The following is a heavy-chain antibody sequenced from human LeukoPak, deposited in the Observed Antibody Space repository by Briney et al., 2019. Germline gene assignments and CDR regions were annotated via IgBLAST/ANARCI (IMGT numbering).Heavy chain of an antibody. CDR3: AKDSFVRDIYRFFDWSFDG. CDR1: GFGFSSYG. J-gene: IGHJ4*02. CDR2: ISYDGSKI. D-gene: IGHD3-9*01. V-gene: IGHV3-30*18. Sequence: GGSLGLSCAASGFGFSSYGMHWVRQAPGKGLEWVAVISYDGSKIYYSDSVKGRFTISRDNSRNTVHLQMNSLRAEDTAVYYCAKDSFVRDIYRFFDWSFDGWGQGTLVTVSS.